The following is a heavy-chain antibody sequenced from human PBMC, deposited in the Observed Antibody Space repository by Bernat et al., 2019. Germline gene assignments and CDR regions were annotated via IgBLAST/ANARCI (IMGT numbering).Heavy chain of an antibody. CDR3: ARLPDIVLVPAAISDAFDI. V-gene: IGHV1-69*12. J-gene: IGHJ3*02. CDR2: IIPIFGTA. D-gene: IGHD2-2*01. CDR1: GGTLSGYA. Sequence: QVRLVQSGAEVKKPGSSVKVSCKASGGTLSGYAISWVGQAPGKGLEWMGGIIPIFGTANYAQKFQGRVTITADESTSTAYMELSSLRSEDTAVYYCARLPDIVLVPAAISDAFDIWGQGTMVTVSS.